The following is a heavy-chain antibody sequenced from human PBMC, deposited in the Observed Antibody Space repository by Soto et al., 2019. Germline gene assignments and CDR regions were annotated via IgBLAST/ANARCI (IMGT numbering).Heavy chain of an antibody. J-gene: IGHJ6*02. CDR1: GFTFSSYA. D-gene: IGHD2-21*02. CDR3: ARLPGPLVSVLYIYPVDARETPSDVDV. CDR2: VCGSGGNK. Sequence: GSLRLSCAASGFTFSSYAMSWVRQAPGKGLEWVAVVCGSGGNKYYRDSVKGRFTISKDNGKNTLYLQMNDLRHEDTAVYYCARLPGPLVSVLYIYPVDARETPSDVDVWGQGTSVTVSS. V-gene: IGHV3-23*01.